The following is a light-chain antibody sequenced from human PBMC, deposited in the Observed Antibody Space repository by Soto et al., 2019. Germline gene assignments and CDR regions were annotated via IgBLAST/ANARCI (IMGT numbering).Light chain of an antibody. CDR2: GNT. V-gene: IGLV1-40*01. Sequence: QSVLTQPPSVSGAPGQRVTISCTGSSSNIGANYDVHWYQQVPGTAPKLLIYGNTNRPSGVPDRFSGSKSGTSASLAITGLQAEDEADYYCQSYDRVSGYVFGPGTKVTVL. J-gene: IGLJ1*01. CDR3: QSYDRVSGYV. CDR1: SSNIGANYD.